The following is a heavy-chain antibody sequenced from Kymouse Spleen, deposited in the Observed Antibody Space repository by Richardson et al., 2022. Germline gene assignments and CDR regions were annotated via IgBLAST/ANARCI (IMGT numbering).Heavy chain of an antibody. V-gene: IGHV3-30*18. CDR1: GFTFSSYG. CDR3: AKRGYYGSGSYSFDY. J-gene: IGHJ4*02. D-gene: IGHD3-10*01. CDR2: ISYDGSNK. Sequence: QVQLVESGGGVVQPGRSLRLSCAASGFTFSSYGMHWVRQAPGKGLEWVAVISYDGSNKYYADSVKGRFTISRDNSKNTLYLQMNSLRAEDTAVYYCAKRGYYGSGSYSFDYWGQGTLVTVSS.